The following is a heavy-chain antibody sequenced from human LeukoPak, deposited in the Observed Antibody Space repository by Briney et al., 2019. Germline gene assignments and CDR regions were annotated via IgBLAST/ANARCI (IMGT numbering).Heavy chain of an antibody. J-gene: IGHJ4*02. Sequence: PSETLSLTCTVSGGSISNNYWSWIRQPPGKGLEWIGYIYYSGSTNYNPSLKSRVTISIDTSKNQFSLKLTSVTAAGTAVYYCARPDSGGWSHVFDFWGQGTLVTVSS. CDR1: GGSISNNY. CDR3: ARPDSGGWSHVFDF. V-gene: IGHV4-59*01. D-gene: IGHD6-19*01. CDR2: IYYSGST.